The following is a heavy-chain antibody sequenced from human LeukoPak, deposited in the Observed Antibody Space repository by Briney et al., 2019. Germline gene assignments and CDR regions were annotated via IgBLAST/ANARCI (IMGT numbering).Heavy chain of an antibody. J-gene: IGHJ6*02. CDR1: GFTFDDYG. V-gene: IGHV3-7*03. Sequence: PGGSLRLSCAASGFTFDDYGMSWVRQAPGKGLEWVANIKQDGNEKYYVDSLKGRFTISRDNAKKSLYLQMNSLRAEDTAVYYCARGPLYQVPYYFHYYGLDVWGQGTTVTVSS. CDR2: IKQDGNEK. CDR3: ARGPLYQVPYYFHYYGLDV. D-gene: IGHD2-2*01.